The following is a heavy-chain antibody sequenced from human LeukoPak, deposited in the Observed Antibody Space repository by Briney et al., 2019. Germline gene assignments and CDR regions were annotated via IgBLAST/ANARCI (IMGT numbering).Heavy chain of an antibody. D-gene: IGHD1-26*01. CDR2: ISSSSSTI. J-gene: IGHJ4*02. V-gene: IGHV3-48*01. CDR1: GFTFSSSS. CDR3: AKDSVMGGFNDF. Sequence: PGGSLRLSCAASGFTFSSSSMNWVRQAPGKGLEWVSYISSSSSTIYYADSVKGRFTISRDNSKNTLYLQMNSLRAEDTAVYYCAKDSVMGGFNDFWGQGTLVTVSS.